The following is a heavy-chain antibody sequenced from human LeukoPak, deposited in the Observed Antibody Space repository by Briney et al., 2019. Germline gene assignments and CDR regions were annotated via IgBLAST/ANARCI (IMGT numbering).Heavy chain of an antibody. CDR3: AKEIGDGYRGFDF. D-gene: IGHD5-24*01. CDR2: LYSGGNT. CDR1: GFTVSSNY. Sequence: TGGSLILSCAASGFTVSSNYMNWVRQAPGKGLEWVSILYSGGNTHYADSVKGRFAISRDNSKNTLYLQMNSLRAEDTAVYYCAKEIGDGYRGFDFWGQGTLVTVSS. J-gene: IGHJ4*02. V-gene: IGHV3-53*01.